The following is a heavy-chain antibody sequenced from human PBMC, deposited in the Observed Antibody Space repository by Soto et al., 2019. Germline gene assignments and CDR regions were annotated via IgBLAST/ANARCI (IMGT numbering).Heavy chain of an antibody. CDR1: GFSFSDHY. CDR3: GRVGEYNVWSGPDY. Sequence: GGSLRLSCAASGFSFSDHYMDWVRQAPKKGLEWVARTRNKANRYTTEYAASVKGRFTISRDDSKNSLYLQMSSLQTDDTVVYYCGRVGEYNVWSGPDYWGQGTLVTVSS. D-gene: IGHD3-3*01. J-gene: IGHJ4*02. CDR2: TRNKANRYTT. V-gene: IGHV3-72*01.